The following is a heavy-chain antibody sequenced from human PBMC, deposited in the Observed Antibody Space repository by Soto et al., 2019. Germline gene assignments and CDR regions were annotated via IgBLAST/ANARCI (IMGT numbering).Heavy chain of an antibody. CDR2: IYHSGST. CDR1: GGSISSDGYS. V-gene: IGHV4-30-2*01. D-gene: IGHD5-12*01. CDR3: ARAAGYSCYQGGDWFDP. J-gene: IGHJ5*02. Sequence: PSQTLSLTCAVSGGSISSDGYSWSWIRQPPGKGLEWIGYIYHSGSTYYNPSLKSRVTISVDRSKNQFSLKLSSVTAADTAVYYCARAAGYSCYQGGDWFDPWGQGTLVTVSS.